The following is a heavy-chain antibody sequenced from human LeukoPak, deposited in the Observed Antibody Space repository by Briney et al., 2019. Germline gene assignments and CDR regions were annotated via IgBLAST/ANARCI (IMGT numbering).Heavy chain of an antibody. Sequence: GRSLRLSCAASGFTFSSYGMHWVRQAPGKGLEWVAVISYDGSNKYYADSVKGRFTISRDNSKNTLYLQMNSLRAEDTAVYYCAKDFHIWFGGSNWFDPWSQGTLVTVSS. CDR1: GFTFSSYG. CDR3: AKDFHIWFGGSNWFDP. V-gene: IGHV3-30*18. D-gene: IGHD3-10*01. CDR2: ISYDGSNK. J-gene: IGHJ5*02.